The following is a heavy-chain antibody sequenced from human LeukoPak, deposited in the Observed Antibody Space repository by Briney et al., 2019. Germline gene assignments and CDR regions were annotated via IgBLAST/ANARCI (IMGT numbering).Heavy chain of an antibody. Sequence: SETLSLTCAVSGGSISSSNWWSWVRQPPGKGLEWIGEIYHSGSTNYNLSLKSRVTISVDKSKNQFSLKLSSVTAADTAVYYCARSQWLVGSFDYWGQGTLVTVSS. D-gene: IGHD6-19*01. CDR1: GGSISSSNW. CDR3: ARSQWLVGSFDY. CDR2: IYHSGST. V-gene: IGHV4-4*02. J-gene: IGHJ4*02.